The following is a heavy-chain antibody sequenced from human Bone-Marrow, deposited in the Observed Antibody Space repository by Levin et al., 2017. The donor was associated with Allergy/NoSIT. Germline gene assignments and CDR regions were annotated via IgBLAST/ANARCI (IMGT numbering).Heavy chain of an antibody. CDR2: VSANTGAT. CDR1: GFTFRSYP. D-gene: IGHD2-8*01. Sequence: PGGSLRLSCAASGFTFRSYPMTWVRQAPGKGLEWVSVVSANTGATHYADSVKGRFTISRDNSKNTGYLQMDSLRAEDTAIYYCAKDCTDGTCYAALDYWGQGALVTVSS. CDR3: AKDCTDGTCYAALDY. V-gene: IGHV3-23*01. J-gene: IGHJ4*02.